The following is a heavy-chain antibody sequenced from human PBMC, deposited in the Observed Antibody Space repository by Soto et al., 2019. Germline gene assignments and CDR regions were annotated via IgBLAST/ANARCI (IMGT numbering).Heavy chain of an antibody. Sequence: GASVKVSCKASGYTFTSYGISWVRQAPGQGLEWMGWISAYNGNTNYAQKLQGRVTMTTDTSTSTAYMELRSLRSDDTAVYYCASFMFVTTRPTYAFDIWAKGQWSPSPQ. CDR2: ISAYNGNT. CDR1: GYTFTSYG. V-gene: IGHV1-18*04. J-gene: IGHJ3*02. D-gene: IGHD4-17*01. CDR3: ASFMFVTTRPTYAFDI.